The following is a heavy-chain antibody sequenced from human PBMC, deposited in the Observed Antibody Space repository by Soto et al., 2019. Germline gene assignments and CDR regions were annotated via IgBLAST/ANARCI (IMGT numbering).Heavy chain of an antibody. D-gene: IGHD3-16*01. Sequence: QVQLQQWGTKLSKPSETLSLTCAVYGGSFSGYYWSWIRQPPGKGLEWIGEIDHSGGTNYNASLKSRVTISADTSHNQFSLKLSSVTAADTAIYYCARGRLGGAANWGQGTLVTVSS. J-gene: IGHJ4*02. CDR3: ARGRLGGAAN. CDR1: GGSFSGYY. V-gene: IGHV4-34*01. CDR2: IDHSGGT.